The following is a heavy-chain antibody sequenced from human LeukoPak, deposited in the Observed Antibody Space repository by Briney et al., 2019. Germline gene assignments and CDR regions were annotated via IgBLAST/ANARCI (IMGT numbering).Heavy chain of an antibody. CDR3: ARAAAAGDWFDP. J-gene: IGHJ5*02. V-gene: IGHV4-59*12. CDR2: IYYSGST. D-gene: IGHD6-13*01. Sequence: SETLSLTCTVSGGSISSYYWSWIRQPPGKGLEWIGYIYYSGSTNYNPSLKSRVTMSVDTSKNQFSLKLSSVTALDTAVYYCARAAAAGDWFDPWGQGSLVSVSS. CDR1: GGSISSYY.